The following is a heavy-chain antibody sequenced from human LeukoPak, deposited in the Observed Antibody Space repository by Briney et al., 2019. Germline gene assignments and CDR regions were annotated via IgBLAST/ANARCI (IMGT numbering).Heavy chain of an antibody. Sequence: GGSLRLSCAASGFTFSSYWMSWVRQAPGKGLEWVANIKQDGSEKYYVDSVKGRFTISRDKAKNSLYLQMNSLRAEDTALYYCVKVDAVLPDAFDIWGQGTMVTVSS. V-gene: IGHV3-7*03. D-gene: IGHD2-2*01. CDR2: IKQDGSEK. CDR3: VKVDAVLPDAFDI. J-gene: IGHJ3*02. CDR1: GFTFSSYW.